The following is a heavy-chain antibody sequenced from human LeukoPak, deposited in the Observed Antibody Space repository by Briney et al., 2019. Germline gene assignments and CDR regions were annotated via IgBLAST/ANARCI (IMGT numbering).Heavy chain of an antibody. Sequence: ESLNLSCAASGFPFSGSAMHWVRQASGKGLEWVGRIRSKANSYSTAYAASVKGRFTISRDDSKNTAYLQMNSLKTEDTAVYYCTSRDCSSTSCYRDPTYYYYYMDVWGKGTTVTVSS. CDR1: GFPFSGSA. J-gene: IGHJ6*03. CDR2: IRSKANSYST. V-gene: IGHV3-73*01. CDR3: TSRDCSSTSCYRDPTYYYYYMDV. D-gene: IGHD2-2*01.